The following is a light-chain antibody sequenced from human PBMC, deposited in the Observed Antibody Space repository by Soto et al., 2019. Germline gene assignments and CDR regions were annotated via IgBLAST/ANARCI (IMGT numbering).Light chain of an antibody. CDR3: QQRSNWPLT. J-gene: IGKJ4*01. CDR1: QSVSNN. CDR2: DAS. Sequence: EIVMTHSPATLSVSPGERATLSCRASQSVSNNLAWYQQKPGQAPRLLIYDASNRATGIPARFSGSGSGTDFTLTISSLEPEDFAVYYCQQRSNWPLTFGGGTKVDIK. V-gene: IGKV3-11*01.